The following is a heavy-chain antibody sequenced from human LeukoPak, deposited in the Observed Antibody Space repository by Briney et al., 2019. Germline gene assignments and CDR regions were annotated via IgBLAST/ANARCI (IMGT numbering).Heavy chain of an antibody. CDR1: GGSISSYY. J-gene: IGHJ6*02. V-gene: IGHV4-59*01. D-gene: IGHD4-23*01. CDR3: ARGEPSTVRWYYYYGMDV. CDR2: IYYSGRA. Sequence: PSETLSLTCTVSGGSISSYYWSWIRQPPGKGLEWIGYIYYSGRANYNPSLKSRVTISVDTSKNQFSLKQSSVTAADTAVYYCARGEPSTVRWYYYYGMDVWGQGTTVTV.